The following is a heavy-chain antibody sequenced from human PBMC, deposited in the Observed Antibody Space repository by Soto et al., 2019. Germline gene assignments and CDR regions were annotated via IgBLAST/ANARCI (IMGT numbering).Heavy chain of an antibody. Sequence: QVQLVESGGGMVQPGRSLRLSCAASGFTFSSYGMHWVRQAPGKGLEWVAVISYDGRNKYYADSVKGRFTISRDNSKNTLYLQLNSLRAEDTAVYYCAKTVFGGVIAYFDYWGQGTLVTVSS. V-gene: IGHV3-30*18. CDR3: AKTVFGGVIAYFDY. D-gene: IGHD3-16*02. CDR2: ISYDGRNK. CDR1: GFTFSSYG. J-gene: IGHJ4*02.